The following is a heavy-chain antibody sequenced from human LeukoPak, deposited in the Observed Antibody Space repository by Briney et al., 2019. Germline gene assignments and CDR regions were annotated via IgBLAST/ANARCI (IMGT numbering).Heavy chain of an antibody. Sequence: PGGSLRLSCAASGFTFSNYYMSWIRQAPGKGLGWVSYISGSSSYTNYADSVKGRFTISRDNAKKSLYLQMNSLRAEDTAVYYCARDRGENYDSSGYYDYWGQGTLVTVSS. D-gene: IGHD3-22*01. CDR3: ARDRGENYDSSGYYDY. J-gene: IGHJ4*02. CDR1: GFTFSNYY. CDR2: ISGSSSYT. V-gene: IGHV3-11*06.